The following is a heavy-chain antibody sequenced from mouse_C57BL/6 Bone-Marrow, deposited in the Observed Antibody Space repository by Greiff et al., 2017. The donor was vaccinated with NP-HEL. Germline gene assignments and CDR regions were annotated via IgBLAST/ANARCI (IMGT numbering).Heavy chain of an antibody. CDR1: GFNIKNTY. J-gene: IGHJ2*01. V-gene: IGHV14-3*01. D-gene: IGHD1-1*01. Sequence: VQLKQSVAELVRPGASVKLSCTASGFNIKNTYMHWVKQRPEQGLEWIGRIDPANGNTKYAPKFQGKATITADTSSNTAYLQLSSLTFEDTAIYYCASFTTVVATGYFDYWGQGTTLTVSS. CDR3: ASFTTVVATGYFDY. CDR2: IDPANGNT.